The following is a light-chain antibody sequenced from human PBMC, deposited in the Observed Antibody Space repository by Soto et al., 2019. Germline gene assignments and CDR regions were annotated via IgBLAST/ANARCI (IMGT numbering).Light chain of an antibody. V-gene: IGLV2-14*01. CDR2: EVS. J-gene: IGLJ3*02. Sequence: QSVLTQPASVSGSPGQSITISCTGTTSDVGAYKYVSWYQQHPGKAPKLIIYEVSNRPSGASNRFSGSKSANTASLTISGLQAEDEADYYCSSYTSSSTWVFGGGTQLTVL. CDR3: SSYTSSSTWV. CDR1: TSDVGAYKY.